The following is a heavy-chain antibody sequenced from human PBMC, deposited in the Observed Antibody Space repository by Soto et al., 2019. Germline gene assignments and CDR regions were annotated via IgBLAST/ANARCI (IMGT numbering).Heavy chain of an antibody. CDR2: IYYSGST. Sequence: SETLSLTCTVSGGSISSYYWSWIRQPPGKGLEWIGYIYYSGSTNYNPSLKGRVTISVDTSKNQFSLKLSSVTAADTAVYYCARADYGDYVDAFDIWGQGTMVTVSS. J-gene: IGHJ3*02. D-gene: IGHD4-17*01. V-gene: IGHV4-59*01. CDR1: GGSISSYY. CDR3: ARADYGDYVDAFDI.